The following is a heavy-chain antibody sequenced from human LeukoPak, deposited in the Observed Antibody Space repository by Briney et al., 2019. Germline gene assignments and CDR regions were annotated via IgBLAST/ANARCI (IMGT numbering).Heavy chain of an antibody. Sequence: PGGALRLSCAAPGFTFSSYSMNWVRQAPGKGLEWVSSISSSSSYIYYADSVKGRFTISRDNAKNSLYLQMNSLRAEDTAVYYCARSKLNINWFDPWGQGTLVTVSS. J-gene: IGHJ5*02. CDR3: ARSKLNINWFDP. D-gene: IGHD2/OR15-2a*01. V-gene: IGHV3-21*01. CDR2: ISSSSSYI. CDR1: GFTFSSYS.